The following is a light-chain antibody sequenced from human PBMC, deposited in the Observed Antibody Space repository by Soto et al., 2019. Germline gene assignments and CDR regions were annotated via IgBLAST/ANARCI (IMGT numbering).Light chain of an antibody. Sequence: DIQMTQSPSTLSASVGDRVTITCRASQRIGSWLAWYQQKPGKTPKVLISKASILESGVPSRFSGSASGIEFNLTISNLQTEDFATYYCQQYGANSPWTFGQGTKVEIK. CDR3: QQYGANSPWT. CDR1: QRIGSW. J-gene: IGKJ1*01. V-gene: IGKV1-5*03. CDR2: KAS.